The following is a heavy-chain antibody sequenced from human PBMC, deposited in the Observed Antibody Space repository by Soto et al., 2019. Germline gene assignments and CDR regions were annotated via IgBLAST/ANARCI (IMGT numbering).Heavy chain of an antibody. D-gene: IGHD6-19*01. Sequence: ASVKVSCKTSGYTFTSYDINWVRQATGQGLEWKGWMNPNSGNTGYAQKFQGRVTMTSDTSITTAYMELSGLRSEDTAVYYCARGLKYNSGWSFDYWGQGTLVTVSS. CDR3: ARGLKYNSGWSFDY. CDR1: GYTFTSYD. V-gene: IGHV1-8*01. CDR2: MNPNSGNT. J-gene: IGHJ4*02.